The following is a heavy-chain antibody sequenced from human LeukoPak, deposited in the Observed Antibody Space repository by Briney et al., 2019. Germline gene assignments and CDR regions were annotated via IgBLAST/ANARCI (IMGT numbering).Heavy chain of an antibody. CDR1: GGSISGYY. CDR2: IYDSGST. D-gene: IGHD1-1*01. J-gene: IGHJ6*02. Sequence: PSETLSLTCTVSGGSISGYYWSWIRQPPGKGLEWIGYIYDSGSTNYNPSLKSRVTISVDTSKNQFSLKLSSVTAADMAVYYCAGVGGATYYYYGMDVWGQGTTVTVSS. V-gene: IGHV4-59*01. CDR3: AGVGGATYYYYGMDV.